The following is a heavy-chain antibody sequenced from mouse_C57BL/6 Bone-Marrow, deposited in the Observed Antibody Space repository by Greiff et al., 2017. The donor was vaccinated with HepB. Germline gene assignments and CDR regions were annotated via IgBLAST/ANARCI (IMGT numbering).Heavy chain of an antibody. J-gene: IGHJ3*01. D-gene: IGHD6-1*01. CDR2: IYPRSGNT. CDR3: GRGGQGGGFAY. Sequence: VQLQESGAELARPGASVKLSCKASGYTFTSYGISWVKQRTGQGLEWIGEIYPRSGNTYYNEKFKGKATLTADKSSSTAYMELRSLTAEDSAVYFWGRGGQGGGFAYWGQGTLVTVSA. V-gene: IGHV1-81*01. CDR1: GYTFTSYG.